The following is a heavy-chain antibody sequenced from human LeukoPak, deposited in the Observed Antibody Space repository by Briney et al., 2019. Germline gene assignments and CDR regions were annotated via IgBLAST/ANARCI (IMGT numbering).Heavy chain of an antibody. V-gene: IGHV1-69*13. J-gene: IGHJ4*02. CDR2: IIPIFGTA. CDR1: GGTFSSYA. CDR3: ARGLHYYDSSGWYDY. D-gene: IGHD3-22*01. Sequence: GASVKVSCKASGGTFSSYAISWVRQAPGQGLEWMGGIIPIFGTANYAQKFQGRVTITADESTSTAYMELSSLRSEDTAVYYCARGLHYYDSSGWYDYWGQGTLVTVSS.